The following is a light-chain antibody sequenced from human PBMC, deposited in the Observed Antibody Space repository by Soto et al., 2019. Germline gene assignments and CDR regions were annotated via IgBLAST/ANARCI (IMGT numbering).Light chain of an antibody. CDR2: KAS. Sequence: DIQMTQSPSTLSASVGDRVTITCRASQSINMWLAWYQQKPGKAPKLLIYKASFLESGVPSRLSGSGSGTHFTLSINSLQAEDVAVYYCQQYYTIPHTFGQGTKLEIK. J-gene: IGKJ2*01. CDR1: QSINMW. V-gene: IGKV1-5*03. CDR3: QQYYTIPHT.